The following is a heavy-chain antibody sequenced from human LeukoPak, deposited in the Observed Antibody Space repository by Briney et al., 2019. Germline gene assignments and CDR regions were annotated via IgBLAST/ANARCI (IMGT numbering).Heavy chain of an antibody. CDR2: INTSGTT. CDR1: GGSISTYY. J-gene: IGHJ4*02. D-gene: IGHD3-22*01. CDR3: ARGTSSGYRIDY. Sequence: SETLSLTCTVSGGSISTYYGNWIRQPAGKGLEWIGRINTSGTTNYNPSLKSRVTMSLDTSKNQFSLKLTSVTAADTAVYYCARGTSSGYRIDYWGQGTPVTVSS. V-gene: IGHV4-4*07.